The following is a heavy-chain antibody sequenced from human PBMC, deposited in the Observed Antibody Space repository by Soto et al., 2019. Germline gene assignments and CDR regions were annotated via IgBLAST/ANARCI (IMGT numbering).Heavy chain of an antibody. V-gene: IGHV4-34*01. CDR2: INHSGST. J-gene: IGHJ4*02. CDR3: ARVRSGKVDY. CDR1: GGSFSGYY. Sequence: SETLSLTCAVYGGSFSGYYWSWIRQPPGKGLEWIGEINHSGSTNYNPSLKSRVTISVDMSKNQFSLKLSSVTAADTAVYYCARVRSGKVDYWGQGTLVTVSS. D-gene: IGHD3-10*01.